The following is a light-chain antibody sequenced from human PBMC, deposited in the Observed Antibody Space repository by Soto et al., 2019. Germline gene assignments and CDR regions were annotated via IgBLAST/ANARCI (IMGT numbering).Light chain of an antibody. CDR2: KTS. J-gene: IGKJ2*01. Sequence: DIQMTPSPSTLSASVGDRVSITCRASQSLNSWLAWYQQKPGKAPKLLIYKTSTLESGVPSRFSGSGSGTEFTLTISNLQPDDFATYYCQQYNTYSFGQGTKLEIK. V-gene: IGKV1-5*03. CDR1: QSLNSW. CDR3: QQYNTYS.